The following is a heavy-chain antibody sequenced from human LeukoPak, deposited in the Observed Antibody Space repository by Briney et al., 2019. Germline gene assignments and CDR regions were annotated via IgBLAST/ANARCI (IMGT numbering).Heavy chain of an antibody. V-gene: IGHV3-30*04. D-gene: IGHD2/OR15-2a*01. J-gene: IGHJ4*02. CDR1: GFTFSSYA. CDR2: ISYDGSNK. Sequence: GGSLRLSCAASGFTFSSYAMHWVRQAPGKGLEWVAVISYDGSNKYYADSVKGRFTISRDNSKNTLYLQMNSLRAEDTAVYYCARGLLNFRDPYYFDYWGQGTLVTVSS. CDR3: ARGLLNFRDPYYFDY.